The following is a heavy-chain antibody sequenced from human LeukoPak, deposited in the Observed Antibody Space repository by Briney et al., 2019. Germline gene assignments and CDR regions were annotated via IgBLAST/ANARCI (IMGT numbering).Heavy chain of an antibody. D-gene: IGHD3-22*01. V-gene: IGHV3-21*01. CDR3: ARGQHYYDSSDPNGYFQH. J-gene: IGHJ1*01. CDR2: ISDDSNYI. CDR1: GFTFSDYS. Sequence: PGGSLRLSCAASGFTFSDYSMNWARQAPGKGLEWVSSISDDSNYIYYADSVKGRFTISRDNSKNTLYLQMNSLRAEDTAVYYCARGQHYYDSSDPNGYFQHWGQGTLVTVSP.